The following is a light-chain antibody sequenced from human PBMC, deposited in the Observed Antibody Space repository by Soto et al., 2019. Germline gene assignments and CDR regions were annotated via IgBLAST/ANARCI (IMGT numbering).Light chain of an antibody. Sequence: EMVLTQSPGTLSLSPGERATLSCRASQSVSSSYLAWYQQNPGQAPRLLIYGAASRATGIPDRFSGSGSGTDCTLTISRLEPEDFAVYYCQQYGSSPPTFGQGTKVEIK. CDR3: QQYGSSPPT. V-gene: IGKV3-20*01. CDR1: QSVSSSY. CDR2: GAA. J-gene: IGKJ1*01.